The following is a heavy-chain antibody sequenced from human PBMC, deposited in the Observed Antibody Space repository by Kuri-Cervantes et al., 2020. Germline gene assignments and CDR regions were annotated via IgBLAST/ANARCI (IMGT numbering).Heavy chain of an antibody. D-gene: IGHD1-26*01. CDR3: VSPLVGAAYDAFDI. V-gene: IGHV3-21*03. Sequence: LSLTCAASGFTFSSYGMSWVRQAPGKGLEWVSSITSSSSYIYYADSLKGRFTISRDNAENSLYLQMNNLRAEDTAVYYCVSPLVGAAYDAFDIWGQGTMVTVSS. CDR1: GFTFSSYG. J-gene: IGHJ3*02. CDR2: ITSSSSYI.